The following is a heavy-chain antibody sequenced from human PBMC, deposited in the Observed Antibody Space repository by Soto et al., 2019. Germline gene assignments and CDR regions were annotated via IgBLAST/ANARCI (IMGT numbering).Heavy chain of an antibody. CDR3: ARDTAAAGYYYYGMGV. J-gene: IGHJ6*04. CDR2: IYYSGST. D-gene: IGHD6-13*01. Sequence: SETLSLTCTVSGGSISSYYWSWIRQPPGKGLEWIGYIYYSGSTNYNPSLKSRVTISVDTSKNQFSLKLSSVTAADTAVYYCARDTAAAGYYYYGMGVWGKGTTVTVSS. CDR1: GGSISSYY. V-gene: IGHV4-59*01.